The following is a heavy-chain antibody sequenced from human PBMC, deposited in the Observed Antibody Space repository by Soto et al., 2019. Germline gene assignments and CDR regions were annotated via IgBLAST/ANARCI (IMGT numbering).Heavy chain of an antibody. V-gene: IGHV3-23*01. J-gene: IGHJ4*02. Sequence: EVQLLESGGGLVQPGGSLRLSCAASGFTFNNYAMTWVRQAPGTGLEWVSAISGGGDTTSYADSVKGRFTVSRAGSKNTLYLQMSSLRAEDTALYYCAKGRGGSGSLTPRVDFWGQGTLVTVSS. CDR3: AKGRGGSGSLTPRVDF. CDR1: GFTFNNYA. CDR2: ISGGGDTT. D-gene: IGHD3-10*01.